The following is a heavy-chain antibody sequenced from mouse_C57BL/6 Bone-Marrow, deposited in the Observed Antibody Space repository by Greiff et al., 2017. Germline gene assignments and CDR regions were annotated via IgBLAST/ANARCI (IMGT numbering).Heavy chain of an antibody. CDR2: IDPETGGT. D-gene: IGHD4-1*02. Sequence: VKLVESGAELVRPGASVTLSCKASGYTFTDYEMHWVKQTPVHGLEWIGAIDPETGGTAYNQKFKGKAILTADKSSSTAYMELRSLTSEDSAVYYCTSPNWDNAMDYWGQGTSVTVSS. V-gene: IGHV1-15*01. CDR3: TSPNWDNAMDY. CDR1: GYTFTDYE. J-gene: IGHJ4*01.